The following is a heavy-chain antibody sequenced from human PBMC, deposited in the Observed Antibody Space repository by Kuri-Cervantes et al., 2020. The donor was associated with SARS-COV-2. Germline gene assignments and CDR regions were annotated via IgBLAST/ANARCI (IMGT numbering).Heavy chain of an antibody. D-gene: IGHD5-24*01. J-gene: IGHJ3*02. V-gene: IGHV4-39*02. CDR1: GGYISSSSYY. CDR2: IYYSGST. Sequence: SETLSLTCTVSGGYISSSSYYWGWIRQPPGKGLEWIGSIYYSGSTYYNPSPKSRVTISADTSKNQFSLKLSSVTAADTAVYYCARERGDGYNRDAFDIWGQGTMVTVSS. CDR3: ARERGDGYNRDAFDI.